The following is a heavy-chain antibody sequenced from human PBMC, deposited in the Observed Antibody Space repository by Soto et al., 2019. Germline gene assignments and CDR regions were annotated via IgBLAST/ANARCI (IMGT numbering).Heavy chain of an antibody. CDR1: GFTFSSYS. Sequence: EVQLVESGGGLVKPGGSLRLSCAASGFTFSSYSMNWVRQAPGKGLEWVSSISSSSSYIYYADSVKGRFTISRDNAKNSLYLQMNSLRAEDTAVYYCARAGGDTIFGVENDAFDIWGQGTMVTVSS. CDR2: ISSSSSYI. CDR3: ARAGGDTIFGVENDAFDI. V-gene: IGHV3-21*01. J-gene: IGHJ3*02. D-gene: IGHD3-3*01.